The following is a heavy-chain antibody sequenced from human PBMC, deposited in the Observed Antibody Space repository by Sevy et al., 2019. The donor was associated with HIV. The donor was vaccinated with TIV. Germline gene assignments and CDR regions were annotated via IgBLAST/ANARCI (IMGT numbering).Heavy chain of an antibody. V-gene: IGHV4-61*02. J-gene: IGHJ5*02. CDR2: IYPSGST. CDR3: ARVRTVAGVNGVGWFDP. D-gene: IGHD2-8*01. Sequence: SETLSLTCTVSGGSISSGGYYWSWIRQPAGEGLEWIGRIYPSGSTNYRPSPNSRVTMSVDTSKNQFSLELSSVTAADTAVYYCARVRTVAGVNGVGWFDPWGQGTLVTVSS. CDR1: GGSISSGGYY.